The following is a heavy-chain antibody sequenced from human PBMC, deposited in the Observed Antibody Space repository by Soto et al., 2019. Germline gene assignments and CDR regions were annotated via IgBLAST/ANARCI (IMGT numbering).Heavy chain of an antibody. J-gene: IGHJ1*01. CDR3: ARGSGELGI. CDR2: INHSGNT. CDR1: GACLSVND. V-gene: IGHV4-34*01. Sequence: PSCTLSLTCAVCGACLSVNDCNWLRQPPGKGLEWIGEINHSGNTNYNPSLRSRVTISIDTSKNQLSLNLRSVSAAYTAVYYCARGSGELGIWGQGTPVTVYS. D-gene: IGHD2-15*01.